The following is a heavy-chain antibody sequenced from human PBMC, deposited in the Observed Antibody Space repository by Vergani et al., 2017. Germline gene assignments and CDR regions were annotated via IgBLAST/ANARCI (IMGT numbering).Heavy chain of an antibody. Sequence: QVQLVQSGAEVKKPGSSVKVSCKASVGTFSSYSISWVRQAPGQGLEWMGGIIPIFGTANYAQKFQGRVTITADESTSTAYMELSSLRSEDTAVYYCARDGYSSSWAWGSWFDPWGQGTLVTVSS. CDR1: VGTFSSYS. D-gene: IGHD6-13*01. CDR2: IIPIFGTA. J-gene: IGHJ5*02. V-gene: IGHV1-69*12. CDR3: ARDGYSSSWAWGSWFDP.